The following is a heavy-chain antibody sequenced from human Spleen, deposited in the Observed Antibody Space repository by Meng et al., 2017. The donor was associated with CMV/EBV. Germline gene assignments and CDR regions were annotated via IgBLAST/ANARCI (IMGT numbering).Heavy chain of an antibody. Sequence: ASVKVSCKASGYTFTNYYVHWVRQAPGQGLEWMGWINPNNGDTHYAQKFQGRVTMTRDTSITTAYMELNRLRSDDTAVYCCAREVGVLSAALYYIDYWGQGTLVTVSS. CDR2: INPNNGDT. J-gene: IGHJ4*02. V-gene: IGHV1-2*02. D-gene: IGHD2-2*01. CDR3: AREVGVLSAALYYIDY. CDR1: GYTFTNYY.